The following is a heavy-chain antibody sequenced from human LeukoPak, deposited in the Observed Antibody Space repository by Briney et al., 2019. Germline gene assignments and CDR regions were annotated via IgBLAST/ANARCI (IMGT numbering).Heavy chain of an antibody. CDR1: GHTLTELS. D-gene: IGHD1-26*01. V-gene: IGHV1-24*01. CDR2: FDPEDGKP. J-gene: IGHJ4*02. Sequence: GASVKVSCKVSGHTLTELSMHWVRQAPGKGLEWMGGFDPEDGKPIYAQKFQGRVTMTEDSSTDTAYMELSSLISEDTAVYYCAAGGIYSLLDYWGQGTLVTVSS. CDR3: AAGGIYSLLDY.